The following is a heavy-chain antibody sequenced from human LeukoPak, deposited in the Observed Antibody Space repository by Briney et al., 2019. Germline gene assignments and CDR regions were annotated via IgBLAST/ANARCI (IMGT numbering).Heavy chain of an antibody. Sequence: QPGGSLSLSCAASGFIFNSYAMSWVRQAPGKGLEWVSAISGSGGSTYYADSVKGRFTISRHNSKNTLYLHMNSLRAEDTAVYYCAKCYYDSSCYYFGAFDIWGQGTMVTVSS. CDR1: GFIFNSYA. V-gene: IGHV3-23*01. CDR2: ISGSGGST. CDR3: AKCYYDSSCYYFGAFDI. J-gene: IGHJ3*02. D-gene: IGHD3-22*01.